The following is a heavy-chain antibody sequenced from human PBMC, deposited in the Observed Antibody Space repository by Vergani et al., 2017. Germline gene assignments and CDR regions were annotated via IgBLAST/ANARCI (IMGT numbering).Heavy chain of an antibody. V-gene: IGHV3-21*01. CDR2: ISSSSSYI. CDR1: GFTFSSYS. Sequence: EVQLVESGGGLVKPGGSLRLSCAASGFTFSSYSMNWVRQAPGKGLEWVSSISSSSSYIYYADSVKGRFTISRDNAKNSLYLQMNSLRAEDTAVYYCAREGEGGSYETDYWGQGTLVTVSS. J-gene: IGHJ4*02. D-gene: IGHD1-26*01. CDR3: AREGEGGSYETDY.